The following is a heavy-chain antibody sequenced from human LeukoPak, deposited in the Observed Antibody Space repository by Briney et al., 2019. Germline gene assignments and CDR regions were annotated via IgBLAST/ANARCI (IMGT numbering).Heavy chain of an antibody. V-gene: IGHV5-51*01. CDR3: ARLGTSATYFDL. J-gene: IGHJ4*02. CDR1: GYSFIRNW. Sequence: GESLKISCKGSGYSFIRNWIGWVRQMPGKGLEWMAIIYPGDSDTRYSPSFQGQVTISADKSISTAYLQWSSLTASDTAMYYCARLGTSATYFDLWGQGILVTVSS. D-gene: IGHD2-15*01. CDR2: IYPGDSDT.